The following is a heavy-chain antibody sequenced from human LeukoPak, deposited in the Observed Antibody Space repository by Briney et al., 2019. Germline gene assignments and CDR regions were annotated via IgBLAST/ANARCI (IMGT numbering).Heavy chain of an antibody. CDR3: ARESSPLNIVGAWGTTDGGAFDI. Sequence: ASVKVSCKASGYTFTSYGISWVRQAPGQGLEWMGWISAYNGNTNYAQKLQGRVTMTTDTSTSTAYMELRSLRSDDTAVYYCARESSPLNIVGAWGTTDGGAFDIWGQGTMVTVSS. J-gene: IGHJ3*02. V-gene: IGHV1-18*01. CDR2: ISAYNGNT. D-gene: IGHD1-26*01. CDR1: GYTFTSYG.